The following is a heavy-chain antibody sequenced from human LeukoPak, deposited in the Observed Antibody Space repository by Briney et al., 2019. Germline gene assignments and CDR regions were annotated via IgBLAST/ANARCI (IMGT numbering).Heavy chain of an antibody. CDR1: GGTFSSYA. Sequence: SVKVSCKASGGTFSSYAISWVRQAPGQGLEWMGGIIPIFGTANYAQKFQGRVTITADESTSTAYMELSSLRSEDTAVYYCARVLGGGSYDGNGAFDIWGQGTMVTVSS. V-gene: IGHV1-69*13. D-gene: IGHD1-26*01. CDR3: ARVLGGGSYDGNGAFDI. CDR2: IIPIFGTA. J-gene: IGHJ3*02.